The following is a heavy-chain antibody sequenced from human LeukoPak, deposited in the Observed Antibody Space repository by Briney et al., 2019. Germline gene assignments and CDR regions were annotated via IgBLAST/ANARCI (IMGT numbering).Heavy chain of an antibody. CDR1: GGSISSYY. Sequence: SETLSLTCTVSGGSISSYYWSWIRQPPGKGLEWIGEINHSGSTNYNPSLKSRVTISVDTSKNQFSLKLSSVTAADTAVYYCARQVYPGRDAFDIWGQGTMVTVSS. CDR2: INHSGST. J-gene: IGHJ3*02. V-gene: IGHV4-34*01. CDR3: ARQVYPGRDAFDI. D-gene: IGHD3-10*01.